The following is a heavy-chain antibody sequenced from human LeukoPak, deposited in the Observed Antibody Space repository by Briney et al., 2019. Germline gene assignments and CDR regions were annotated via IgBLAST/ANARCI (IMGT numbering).Heavy chain of an antibody. CDR3: ARVAEAAAFDY. J-gene: IGHJ4*02. CDR1: GFTFSSYS. V-gene: IGHV3-21*01. CDR2: ISSSSYI. D-gene: IGHD6-13*01. Sequence: GGSLRLSCAASGFTFSSYSMNWVRQAPGKGLEWVSSISSSSYIYYADSVKGRFTISRDNAKNSLYLRMNSLRADDTAVYYCARVAEAAAFDYWGQGTMVTVSS.